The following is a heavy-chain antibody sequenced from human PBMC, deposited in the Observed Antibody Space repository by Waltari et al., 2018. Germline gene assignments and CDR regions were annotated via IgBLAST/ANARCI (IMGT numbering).Heavy chain of an antibody. CDR2: ILNGHEGNNP. CDR3: ATGVSDSRFYLDS. Sequence: EVQLVESGGGSVQPGGSLRLSCAASGFTFNSYHMHWVRQAPGKGLVWVSRILNGHEGNNPSYADSVRGRFTVSRDNAKNTLYLQMNSLRVEDTAMYYCATGVSDSRFYLDSWGQGTLVTVPS. J-gene: IGHJ4*02. V-gene: IGHV3-74*01. D-gene: IGHD5-12*01. CDR1: GFTFNSYH.